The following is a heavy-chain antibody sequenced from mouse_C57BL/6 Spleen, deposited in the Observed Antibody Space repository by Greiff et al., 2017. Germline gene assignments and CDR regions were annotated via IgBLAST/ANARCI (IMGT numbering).Heavy chain of an antibody. V-gene: IGHV3-6*01. D-gene: IGHD2-3*01. CDR1: GYSITSGYY. CDR2: ISYDGSN. J-gene: IGHJ2*01. CDR3: AREGDGYWDY. Sequence: EVKLMESGPGLVKPSQSLSLTCSVTGYSITSGYYWNWIRQFPGNKLEWMGYISYDGSNNYNPSLKNRISITRDTSKNQFFLKLNSVTTEDTATYYCAREGDGYWDYWGQGTTLTVSS.